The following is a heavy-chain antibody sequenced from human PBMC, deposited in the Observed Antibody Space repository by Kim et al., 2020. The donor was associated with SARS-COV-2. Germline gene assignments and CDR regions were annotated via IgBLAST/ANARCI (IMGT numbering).Heavy chain of an antibody. CDR1: GGSISSSNW. Sequence: SETLSLTCAVSGGSISSSNWWSWVRQPPGKGLEWIGEIYHSGSTNYNPSLKSRVTISVDKSKNQFSLKLSSVTAADTAVYYCARERGKAARRRDRGAYWYFDLWGRGTLVTVSS. CDR3: ARERGKAARRRDRGAYWYFDL. J-gene: IGHJ2*01. V-gene: IGHV4-4*02. CDR2: IYHSGST. D-gene: IGHD6-6*01.